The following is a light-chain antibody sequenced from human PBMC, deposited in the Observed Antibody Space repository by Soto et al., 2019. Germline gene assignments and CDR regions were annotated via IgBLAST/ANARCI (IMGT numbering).Light chain of an antibody. Sequence: DIQMTQSPSSLSASVGDRVTITCRASQGIRNDLSWYQQKPGEAPKRLVYVASSLDGGVQARFSGSGSGTEFTLTISSLQPEDFATYYCLQQNNYPRTFGQGTKVDIK. V-gene: IGKV1-17*01. CDR2: VAS. CDR1: QGIRND. J-gene: IGKJ2*01. CDR3: LQQNNYPRT.